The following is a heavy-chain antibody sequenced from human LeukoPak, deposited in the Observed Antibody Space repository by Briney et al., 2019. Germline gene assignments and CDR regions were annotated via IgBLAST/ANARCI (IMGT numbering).Heavy chain of an antibody. D-gene: IGHD4-17*01. CDR3: ARGDLRDYGDYLNYFDY. V-gene: IGHV4-39*07. CDR2: IYYSGST. J-gene: IGHJ4*02. CDR1: GGSISSSSYY. Sequence: SETLSLTCTVSGGSISSSSYYWGWIRQPPGKGLEWIGSIYYSGSTYYNPSLKSRVTISVDTSRNQFSLKLSSVTAADTAVYYCARGDLRDYGDYLNYFDYWGQGTLVTVSS.